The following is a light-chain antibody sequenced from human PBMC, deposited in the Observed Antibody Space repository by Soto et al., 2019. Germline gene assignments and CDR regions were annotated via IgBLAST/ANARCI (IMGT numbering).Light chain of an antibody. CDR1: SSDDGGYDY. J-gene: IGLJ2*01. CDR2: NVR. CDR3: SSYTNSGTVL. Sequence: QSARTQPASVSGSPGQSITISCTGTSSDDGGYDYVSWYQQYAGKAPKLTIYNVRNRPSGVSNRFSGSKSGNTASLTISGLQPEDEADYFCSSYTNSGTVLFGGGTKLTVL. V-gene: IGLV2-14*01.